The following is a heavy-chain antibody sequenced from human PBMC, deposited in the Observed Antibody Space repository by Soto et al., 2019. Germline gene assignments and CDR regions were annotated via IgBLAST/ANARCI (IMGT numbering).Heavy chain of an antibody. Sequence: PSETLSLTCAVSGVSISRSDWWSWVRQPPGKGLEWIGEISHSGSTNYSPSLKSRVTISVDTSKNQFSLKLSSVTAADTAVYYCARSLPMTPIYYYYGMDVWGQGTTVTVSS. D-gene: IGHD3-3*01. J-gene: IGHJ6*02. CDR1: GVSISRSDW. V-gene: IGHV4-4*02. CDR3: ARSLPMTPIYYYYGMDV. CDR2: ISHSGST.